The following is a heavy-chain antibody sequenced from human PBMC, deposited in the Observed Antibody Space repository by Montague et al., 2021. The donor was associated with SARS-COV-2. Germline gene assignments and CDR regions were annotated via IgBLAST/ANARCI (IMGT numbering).Heavy chain of an antibody. V-gene: IGHV3-7*01. J-gene: IGHJ6*02. CDR2: IKQDGSEK. D-gene: IGHD6-13*01. CDR3: ARDMAAAGTGYYYYGMDV. Sequence: SLRLSCAASGFTFSSYWMSWVRQAPGKGLEWVANIKQDGSEKYYVDSVKGRFTISRDNAKNSLYLQMNSLRAEDTAVYYCARDMAAAGTGYYYYGMDVWGQGTTVTVSS. CDR1: GFTFSSYW.